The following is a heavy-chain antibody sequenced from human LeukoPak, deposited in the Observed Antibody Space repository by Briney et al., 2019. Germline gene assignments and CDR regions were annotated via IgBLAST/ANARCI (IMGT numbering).Heavy chain of an antibody. Sequence: SRTLSLTCAVSGGSISSGGNSWSWIRQPPGKGLEWIGYIYHSGSTYYNPSLKSRVTISVDRSKNQFSLKLSSVTAADTAVYYCARGIVVVPAAKVGHAFDIWGQGTMVTVSS. J-gene: IGHJ3*02. CDR2: IYHSGST. D-gene: IGHD2-2*01. CDR1: GGSISSGGNS. CDR3: ARGIVVVPAAKVGHAFDI. V-gene: IGHV4-30-2*01.